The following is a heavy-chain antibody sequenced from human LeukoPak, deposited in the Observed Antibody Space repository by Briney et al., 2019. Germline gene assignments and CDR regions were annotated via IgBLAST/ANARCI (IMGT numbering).Heavy chain of an antibody. D-gene: IGHD5-12*01. CDR2: VWYDGSNK. CDR1: GFTFSSYG. J-gene: IGHJ6*02. Sequence: PGGSLRLSCAASGFTFSSYGMHWVRQAPGKGLEWVAVVWYDGSNKYYADSVKGRFTISRDNAKNSPYLQMNSLRAEDTAVYYCAKFPRMWLRLRTDYYYGMDVWGQGTTVTVSS. V-gene: IGHV3-33*03. CDR3: AKFPRMWLRLRTDYYYGMDV.